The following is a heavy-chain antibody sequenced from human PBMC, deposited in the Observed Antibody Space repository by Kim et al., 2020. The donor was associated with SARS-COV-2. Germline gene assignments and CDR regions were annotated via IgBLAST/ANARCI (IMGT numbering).Heavy chain of an antibody. D-gene: IGHD3-10*01. CDR3: ARDRDASGSNYDS. Sequence: YTDSVKGRFTISRNNSKSTLYLQMNSLRVEDTAVYYCARDRDASGSNYDSWGQGTLVTVSS. V-gene: IGHV3-30*10. J-gene: IGHJ5*01.